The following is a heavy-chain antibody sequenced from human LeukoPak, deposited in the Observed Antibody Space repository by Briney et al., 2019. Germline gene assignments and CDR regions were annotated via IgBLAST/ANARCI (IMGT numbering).Heavy chain of an antibody. CDR2: ISKGGTRM. Sequence: GGSLRLSCAASGFTFSDYAVNWVRQAPGQGLEWVSHISKGGTRMYFADSVKGRFTISRDNAKNSLYLQMNSLRAEDTAVYYCARGSSGLNYWGQGTLVTVSS. D-gene: IGHD3-22*01. CDR1: GFTFSDYA. J-gene: IGHJ4*02. CDR3: ARGSSGLNY. V-gene: IGHV3-21*05.